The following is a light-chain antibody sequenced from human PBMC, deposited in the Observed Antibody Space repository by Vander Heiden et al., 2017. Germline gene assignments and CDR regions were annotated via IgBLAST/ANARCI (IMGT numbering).Light chain of an antibody. Sequence: DIQMTQSPSSLSASVGDRVTITCRASQSTSSYLNWYQQETGKAPKLLIYAASSLQSGVPSRFSGSGSGTDFTLTISSLQPEDFATYYCQQSYSTPRTFSQGTRLEIK. J-gene: IGKJ2*01. CDR1: QSTSSY. V-gene: IGKV1-39*01. CDR3: QQSYSTPRT. CDR2: AAS.